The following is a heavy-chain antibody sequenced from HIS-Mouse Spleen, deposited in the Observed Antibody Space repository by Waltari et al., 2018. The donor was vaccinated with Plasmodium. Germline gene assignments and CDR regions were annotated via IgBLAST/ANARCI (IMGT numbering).Heavy chain of an antibody. J-gene: IGHJ4*02. CDR2: MYHRGST. D-gene: IGHD5-12*01. CDR1: GYSISSCYY. CDR3: ASYVVATTRHDY. V-gene: IGHV4-38-2*02. Sequence: VQLQESGPGLVKPSETLSLTCTVSGYSISSCYYWGWIRQPPWKGLEWIGSMYHRGSTYYTPSLKSRVTISVDTSKNKFSLKLSSVTAADTAVYYWASYVVATTRHDYWGQGTLVTVSS.